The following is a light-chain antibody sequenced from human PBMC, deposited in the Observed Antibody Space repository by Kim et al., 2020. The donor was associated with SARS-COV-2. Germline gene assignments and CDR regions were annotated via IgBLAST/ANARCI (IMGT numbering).Light chain of an antibody. Sequence: VSVAPGQTARIPCGGSSIGDKSVHWYQQKPGQAPILVIHYDTDRPSGIPERFSGSNSGNTATLTVSRVEAGDEADYYCQVWDTTSDYPGVFGGGTQLTVL. CDR3: QVWDTTSDYPGV. J-gene: IGLJ3*02. CDR2: YDT. V-gene: IGLV3-21*01. CDR1: SIGDKS.